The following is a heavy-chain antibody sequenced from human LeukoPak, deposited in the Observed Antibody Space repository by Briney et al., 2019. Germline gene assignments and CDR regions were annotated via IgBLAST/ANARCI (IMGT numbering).Heavy chain of an antibody. CDR1: GYTFTGYY. J-gene: IGHJ3*02. V-gene: IGHV1-2*06. Sequence: ASVKVSCKASGYTFTGYYMHWVRQAPGQGLEWMGRISPNSGGTNYAQKFQGRVTMTRDTSISTAYMELSRLRSDDTAVYYCARDGSITIIHFDIWGQGTMVTVSS. CDR3: ARDGSITIIHFDI. CDR2: ISPNSGGT. D-gene: IGHD3-10*01.